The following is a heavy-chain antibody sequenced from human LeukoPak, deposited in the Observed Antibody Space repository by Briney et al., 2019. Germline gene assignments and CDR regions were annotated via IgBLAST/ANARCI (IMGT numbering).Heavy chain of an antibody. CDR2: IYHSGST. V-gene: IGHV4-38-2*02. Sequence: KSSETLSLTCTVSGYSISSGYSWGWIPQPPGKGLEWIGSIYHSGSTYYNPSLKSRVTISVDTSKNQFSLKLSSVTAADTAVYYCARGGGIDYYYYYMDVWGKGTTVTVSS. D-gene: IGHD3-10*01. CDR1: GYSISSGYS. J-gene: IGHJ6*03. CDR3: ARGGGIDYYYYYMDV.